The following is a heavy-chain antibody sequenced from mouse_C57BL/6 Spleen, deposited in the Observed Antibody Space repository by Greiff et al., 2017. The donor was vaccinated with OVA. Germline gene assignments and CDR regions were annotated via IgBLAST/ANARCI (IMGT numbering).Heavy chain of an antibody. D-gene: IGHD1-1*01. CDR2: INPNNGGT. CDR3: ARWGYGSSYDYAMDY. Sequence: EVKLLESGPELVKPGASVKMSCKASGYTFTDYNMHWVKQSHGKSLEWIGYINPNNGGTSYNQKFKGKATLTVNKSSSTAYMELRSLTSEDSAVYYCARWGYGSSYDYAMDYWGQGTSVTVSS. CDR1: GYTFTDYN. V-gene: IGHV1-22*01. J-gene: IGHJ4*01.